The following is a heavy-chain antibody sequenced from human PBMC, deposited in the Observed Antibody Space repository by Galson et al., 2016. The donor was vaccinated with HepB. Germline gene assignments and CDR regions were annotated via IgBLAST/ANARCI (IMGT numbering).Heavy chain of an antibody. J-gene: IGHJ6*03. V-gene: IGHV1-18*04. Sequence: SVKVSCKAFGYTFTSYGISWVRQAPGQGLEWMGWISAYNGHTNYARNLQGRVTMTTVTSTNTAYMELRRLRSDDTAVYYCARAGGGGLGYMDVWGKGTTVIVSS. D-gene: IGHD4-23*01. CDR2: ISAYNGHT. CDR1: GYTFTSYG. CDR3: ARAGGGGLGYMDV.